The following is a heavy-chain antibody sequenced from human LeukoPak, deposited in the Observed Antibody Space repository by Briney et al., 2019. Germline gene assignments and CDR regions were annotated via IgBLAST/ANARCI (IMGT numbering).Heavy chain of an antibody. J-gene: IGHJ4*02. CDR3: AREGPYGDYFDY. CDR2: ISSSSSYT. Sequence: GGSLRLSCAASGFTFSSYSMNWVRQAPGKGLEWVSSISSSSSYTYYADSVKGRFTISRDNAKNSLYLQMNSLRAEDTAVYYCAREGPYGDYFDYWGQGTLVTVSS. CDR1: GFTFSSYS. V-gene: IGHV3-21*01. D-gene: IGHD4-17*01.